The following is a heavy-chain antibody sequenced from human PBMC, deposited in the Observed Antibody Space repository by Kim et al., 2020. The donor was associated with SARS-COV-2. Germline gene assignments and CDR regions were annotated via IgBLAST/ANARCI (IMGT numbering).Heavy chain of an antibody. CDR3: ARGLNPRGYSGYETIDSYFDY. D-gene: IGHD5-12*01. CDR1: GYTFTSYA. V-gene: IGHV1-3*01. Sequence: ASVKVSCKASGYTFTSYAMHWVRQAPGQRLEWMGWINAGNGNTKYSQKFQGRVTITRDTSASTAYMELSSLRSEDTAVYYCARGLNPRGYSGYETIDSYFDYWGQGTLVTVSS. J-gene: IGHJ4*02. CDR2: INAGNGNT.